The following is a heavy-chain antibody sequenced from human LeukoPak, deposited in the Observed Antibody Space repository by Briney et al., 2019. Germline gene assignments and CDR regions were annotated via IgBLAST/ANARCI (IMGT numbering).Heavy chain of an antibody. V-gene: IGHV3-13*01. J-gene: IGHJ2*01. D-gene: IGHD1-14*01. CDR1: GFIFSSYD. CDR2: IDPAGIT. CDR3: VREPSYTGTWWYPDL. Sequence: GGSLRLSCVASGFIFSSYDMHWVRQATGKGLEWISAIDPAGITWYSDSVKGRFTISRENARSSLFLQMNSLRAADTAVYYCVREPSYTGTWWYPDLWGRGTLVTASS.